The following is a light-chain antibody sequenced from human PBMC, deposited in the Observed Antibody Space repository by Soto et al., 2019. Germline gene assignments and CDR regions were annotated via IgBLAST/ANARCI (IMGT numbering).Light chain of an antibody. CDR1: QGIRND. CDR3: LQDYNYPIT. Sequence: SQMTQSQASLSASVGHRVTIRCRASQGIRNDLGWYQQKQGEAPKLMIYAASSLQSGVPSRFSGSGSGTDFNLTISSLQTEDSATYYCLQDYNYPITFGQGARLEIK. J-gene: IGKJ5*01. CDR2: AAS. V-gene: IGKV1-6*01.